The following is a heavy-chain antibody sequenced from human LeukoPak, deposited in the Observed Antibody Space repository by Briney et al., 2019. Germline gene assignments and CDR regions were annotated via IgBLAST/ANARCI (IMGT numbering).Heavy chain of an antibody. CDR3: AKSSPYLNSAPVYYFDY. D-gene: IGHD4-23*01. CDR2: ISYDGSNK. J-gene: IGHJ4*02. V-gene: IGHV3-30*18. Sequence: PGRSLRLSCAASGFTFSSYGMHWVRQAPGKGLEWVAVISYDGSNKYYADSVKGRFTISRDNSKNTLYLQMNSLRAGDTAVYYCAKSSPYLNSAPVYYFDYGGQGTLVTVSS. CDR1: GFTFSSYG.